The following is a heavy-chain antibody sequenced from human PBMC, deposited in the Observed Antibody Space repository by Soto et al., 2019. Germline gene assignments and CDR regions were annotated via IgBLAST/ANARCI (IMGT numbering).Heavy chain of an antibody. CDR3: AREGGYCSGGSCYRLDY. CDR1: GFTFSSYG. D-gene: IGHD2-15*01. V-gene: IGHV3-33*01. J-gene: IGHJ4*02. CDR2: IWDDGSNK. Sequence: QVQLVESGGGVVQPGRSLRLSCAASGFTFSSYGMHWVRQAPGKGLEWVAVIWDDGSNKYYADSVKGRFTISRDNSKNTLYLQMNSLIAEDTAVYYCAREGGYCSGGSCYRLDYWGQGTLVTVSS.